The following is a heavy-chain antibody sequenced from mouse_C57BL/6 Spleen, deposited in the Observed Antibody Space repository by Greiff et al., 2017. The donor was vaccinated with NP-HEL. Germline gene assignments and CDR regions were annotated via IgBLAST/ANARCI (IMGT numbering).Heavy chain of an antibody. J-gene: IGHJ4*01. V-gene: IGHV3-6*01. CDR2: ISYDGSN. CDR3: ALCDGYSYCYALDY. D-gene: IGHD2-3*01. CDR1: GYSFTSCTI. Sequence: EVKLVESGPGLVKPSQSLTLSCSASGYSFTSCTIWNWIRKSPGNQPEWVGYISYDGSNNYNPSLKNRISITRDTSKNHFFLKLNSVTTEDTATYYCALCDGYSYCYALDYWGQGTSVTVSS.